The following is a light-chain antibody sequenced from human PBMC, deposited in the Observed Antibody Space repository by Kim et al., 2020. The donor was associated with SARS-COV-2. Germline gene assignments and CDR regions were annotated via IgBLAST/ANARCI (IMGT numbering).Light chain of an antibody. CDR2: DAS. CDR3: KQYNGSPIT. CDR1: QSVRNVY. V-gene: IGKV3-20*01. Sequence: YQGERATLSCRDSQSVRNVYLAWYQQKTDPDPRLLIYDASSRGTGSPDRFSGSGSGTDFTLTISRLEPEDFAVYYCKQYNGSPITFGQGTRLEIK. J-gene: IGKJ5*01.